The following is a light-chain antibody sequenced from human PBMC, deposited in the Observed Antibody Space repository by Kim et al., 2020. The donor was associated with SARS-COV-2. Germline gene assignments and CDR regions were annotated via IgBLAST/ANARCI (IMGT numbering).Light chain of an antibody. Sequence: ASVGDRVTSTCRASQDIRNDLGWYQQKPGRATKRLIYGASSLQSGVPSRFSGSGSETEFTLKISSVQPEDFATYFCLQHSTYPITFGQGTRLEIK. CDR1: QDIRND. CDR3: LQHSTYPIT. CDR2: GAS. V-gene: IGKV1-17*01. J-gene: IGKJ5*01.